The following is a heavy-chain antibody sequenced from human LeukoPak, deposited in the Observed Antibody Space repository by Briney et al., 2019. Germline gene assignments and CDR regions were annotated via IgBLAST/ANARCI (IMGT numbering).Heavy chain of an antibody. D-gene: IGHD5-18*01. Sequence: SETLSLTCAVSGGSISSTSYYWTWIRQPPGKGLGWIGSISYSGSTYYNPSLKSRVTISVDTSKNQFSLKLTSVTAADTAVYYCARSWIQLWLGDLTLDYWGQGTLVTVSS. V-gene: IGHV4-39*01. CDR3: ARSWIQLWLGDLTLDY. CDR2: ISYSGST. CDR1: GGSISSTSYY. J-gene: IGHJ4*02.